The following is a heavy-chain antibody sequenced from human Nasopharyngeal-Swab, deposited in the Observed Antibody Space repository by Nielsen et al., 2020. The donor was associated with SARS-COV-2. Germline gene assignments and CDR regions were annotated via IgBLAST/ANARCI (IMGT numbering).Heavy chain of an antibody. CDR2: IKQDESEK. V-gene: IGHV3-7*03. Sequence: WIRQPPGKGLEWVANIKQDESEKYHVDSVKGRFTVSRDNAKKSLYLQMNSLRAEDTAVYYCARRISGGYDPWGQGTLVTVSS. CDR3: ARRISGGYDP. D-gene: IGHD1-26*01. J-gene: IGHJ5*02.